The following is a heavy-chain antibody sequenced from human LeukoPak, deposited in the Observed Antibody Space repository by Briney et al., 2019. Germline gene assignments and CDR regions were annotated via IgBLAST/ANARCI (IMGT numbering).Heavy chain of an antibody. CDR1: GGTFSSYA. D-gene: IGHD1-26*01. CDR3: ARGYSGGSGYYYGMDV. V-gene: IGHV1-69*01. J-gene: IGHJ6*04. Sequence: GSSVKVSCKASGGTFSSYAISWVRQAPGQGLEWMGGIIPIFGTANYALKFQGRVTITADESTSTAYMELSSLRSEDTAVYYCARGYSGGSGYYYGMDVWGKGATVTVSS. CDR2: IIPIFGTA.